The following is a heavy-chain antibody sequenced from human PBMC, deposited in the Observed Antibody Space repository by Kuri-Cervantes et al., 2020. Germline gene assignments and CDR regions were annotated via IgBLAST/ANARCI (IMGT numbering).Heavy chain of an antibody. CDR1: GFTVSSNY. V-gene: IGHV3-66*03. Sequence: GESLKISCAASGFTVSSNYMSWVRQAPGKGLEWVSVIYSCGSTYYADSVKGRFTISRDNSKNTLYLQMNSLRAEDTAVYYCARRYCSGGSCYDAFDIWGQGTLVTVSS. J-gene: IGHJ3*02. CDR2: IYSCGST. D-gene: IGHD2-15*01. CDR3: ARRYCSGGSCYDAFDI.